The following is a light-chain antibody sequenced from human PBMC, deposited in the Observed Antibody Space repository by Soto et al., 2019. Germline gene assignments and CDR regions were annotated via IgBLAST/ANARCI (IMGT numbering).Light chain of an antibody. CDR2: DVS. CDR1: SSDVGGYDY. CDR3: CSYAGRYISVV. Sequence: QAALTQPRSVSGSPGQSVTISCTGTSSDVGGYDYVSWYQQHPGKAPKLMIYDVSKRPSGVPDRFSGSKSGNTASLTISGLQAEDEADYYYCSYAGRYISVVFGGGTQLTVL. J-gene: IGLJ7*01. V-gene: IGLV2-11*01.